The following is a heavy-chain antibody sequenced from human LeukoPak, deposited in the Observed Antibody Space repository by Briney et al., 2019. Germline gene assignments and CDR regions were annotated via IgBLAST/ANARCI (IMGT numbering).Heavy chain of an antibody. CDR3: AELGITMIGGV. V-gene: IGHV3-7*01. CDR2: IKHDGSEK. D-gene: IGHD3-10*02. J-gene: IGHJ6*04. Sequence: PGGSLRLSCAGPGFTFSNYWMTWVRQAPGKGLEWVANIKHDGSEKYYVDSVKGRFTISRDNAKNSLYLQMNSLRAEDTAVYYCAELGITMIGGVWGKGTTVTISS. CDR1: GFTFSNYW.